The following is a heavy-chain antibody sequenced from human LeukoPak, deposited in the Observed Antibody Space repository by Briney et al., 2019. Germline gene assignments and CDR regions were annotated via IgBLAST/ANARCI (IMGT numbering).Heavy chain of an antibody. CDR2: IYYSGST. D-gene: IGHD3-10*01. J-gene: IGHJ3*02. CDR1: GGSVNSGSYY. V-gene: IGHV4-61*01. Sequence: PSETLSLTCTVSGGSVNSGSYYWTWIRQPPGKGLEWFGYIYYSGSTNYNPSLKSRVTISVDTSKNQFSLKLSSVTAADTAVYYCARDNRDVTDAFDIWGQGTLVTVSS. CDR3: ARDNRDVTDAFDI.